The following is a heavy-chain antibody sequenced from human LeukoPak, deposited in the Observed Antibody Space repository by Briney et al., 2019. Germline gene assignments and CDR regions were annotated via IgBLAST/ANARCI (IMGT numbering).Heavy chain of an antibody. J-gene: IGHJ4*02. V-gene: IGHV3-30*18. CDR2: ISYDGSNK. CDR1: GFTFSSYG. D-gene: IGHD6-19*01. CDR3: AKDLIAVAGIDY. Sequence: PGGSLRLSCAASGFTFSSYGMHWVRQAPGKGLGWVAVISYDGSNKYYADSVKGRFTISRENSKHTLYLQMNSLKPEDMALYYCAKDLIAVAGIDYWGQGTLVTVSS.